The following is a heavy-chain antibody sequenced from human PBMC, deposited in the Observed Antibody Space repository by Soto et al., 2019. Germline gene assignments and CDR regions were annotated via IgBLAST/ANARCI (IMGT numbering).Heavy chain of an antibody. J-gene: IGHJ4*02. D-gene: IGHD3-10*01. Sequence: SETLSLTCTVSGGSISSSSYYWGWIRQPPGKGLEWIGSIYYSGSTYYNPSLKSRVTISVDTSKNQFSLKLSSVTAADTAVYYCARHGYYGSGSWGLCDYWGQGTLVPVSS. CDR2: IYYSGST. CDR3: ARHGYYGSGSWGLCDY. V-gene: IGHV4-39*01. CDR1: GGSISSSSYY.